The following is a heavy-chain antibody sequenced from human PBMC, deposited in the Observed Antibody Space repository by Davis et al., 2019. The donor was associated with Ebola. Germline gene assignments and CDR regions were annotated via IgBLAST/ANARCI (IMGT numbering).Heavy chain of an antibody. CDR2: ISWNSGSI. J-gene: IGHJ4*02. V-gene: IGHV3-9*01. CDR3: AKDYTAMVRGCDY. D-gene: IGHD5-18*01. Sequence: SLSLTCAASGFTFDAYALHLVRHDTVKGLEWVSGISWNSGSIGYADSVKGRFTISRDNAKNSLYLQMNSLRAEDTALYYCAKDYTAMVRGCDYWGQGTLVTVSS. CDR1: GFTFDAYA.